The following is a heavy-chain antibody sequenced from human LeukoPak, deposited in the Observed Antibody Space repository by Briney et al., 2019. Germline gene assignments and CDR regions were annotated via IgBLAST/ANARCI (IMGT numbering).Heavy chain of an antibody. Sequence: PSESLSLTCTVPGGSISSYYWSWIRQPAGKGLEWIGRIYTSGSTNYNPSLKSRVTMSVDTSKNQFSLKLSSVTAADTGVYYCARDLRTGIAPGYWGQGTLVTVSS. CDR2: IYTSGST. CDR1: GGSISSYY. V-gene: IGHV4-4*07. J-gene: IGHJ4*02. D-gene: IGHD6-13*01. CDR3: ARDLRTGIAPGY.